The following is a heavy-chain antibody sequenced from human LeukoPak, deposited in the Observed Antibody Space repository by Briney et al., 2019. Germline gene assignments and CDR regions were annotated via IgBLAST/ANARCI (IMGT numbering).Heavy chain of an antibody. CDR3: AKDAAHDYIYDY. CDR2: NSGSGGST. CDR1: GFTFSSYA. J-gene: IGHJ4*02. Sequence: GGSLRLSCAASGFTFSSYAMSWVRQAPGKGLEWVSANSGSGGSTYYADSVKGRFTISRDNSKNTLYLQMNSLRAEDAAVYYCAKDAAHDYIYDYWGQGTLVTVSS. D-gene: IGHD4-11*01. V-gene: IGHV3-23*01.